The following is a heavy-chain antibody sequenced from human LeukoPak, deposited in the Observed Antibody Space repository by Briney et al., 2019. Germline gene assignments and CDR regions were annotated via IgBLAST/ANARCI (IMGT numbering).Heavy chain of an antibody. Sequence: PSQTLSLTCTVSGGSISSGDYYWSWIRQPPGTGLEWIGYIYYSGSTYYNPSLKSRVTISVDTSKNQFSLKLSSVTAADTAVYYCARAPYCSGGSCYFYYYYGMDVWGQGTTVTVSS. CDR2: IYYSGST. D-gene: IGHD2-15*01. J-gene: IGHJ6*02. V-gene: IGHV4-30-4*01. CDR3: ARAPYCSGGSCYFYYYYGMDV. CDR1: GGSISSGDYY.